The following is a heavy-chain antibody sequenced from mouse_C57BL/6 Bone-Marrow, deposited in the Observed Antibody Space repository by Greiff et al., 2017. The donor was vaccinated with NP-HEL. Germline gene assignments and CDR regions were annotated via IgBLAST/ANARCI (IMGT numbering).Heavy chain of an antibody. CDR3: ARPTYYSKDWFAY. CDR2: ISSGSSTI. V-gene: IGHV5-17*01. CDR1: GFTFSDYG. D-gene: IGHD2-5*01. J-gene: IGHJ3*01. Sequence: EVNLVESGGGLVKPGGSLKLSCAASGFTFSDYGMHWVRQAPEKGLEWVAYISSGSSTIYYADTVKGRFTISRDNAKNTLFLQMTSLRSEDTAMYYCARPTYYSKDWFAYWGQGTLVTVSA.